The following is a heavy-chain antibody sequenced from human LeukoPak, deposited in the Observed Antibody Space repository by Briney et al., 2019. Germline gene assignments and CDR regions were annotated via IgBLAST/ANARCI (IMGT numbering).Heavy chain of an antibody. Sequence: GGSLRLSCAASGFTFSSYAMSWVRQAPGKGLEWVSSISSSSLYIYYADSVKGRFTISRDNAKNSLYLQMNSLRAEDTAVYYCASQGSGYDSPIDSWGQGTLVTVSS. J-gene: IGHJ4*02. V-gene: IGHV3-21*01. CDR3: ASQGSGYDSPIDS. CDR1: GFTFSSYA. D-gene: IGHD5-12*01. CDR2: ISSSSLYI.